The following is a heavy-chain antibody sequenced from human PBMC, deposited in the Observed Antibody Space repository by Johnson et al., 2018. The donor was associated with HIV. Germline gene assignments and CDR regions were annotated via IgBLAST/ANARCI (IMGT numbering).Heavy chain of an antibody. CDR3: ARLGLTDAFDI. Sequence: QVQLVESGGGVVQPGTSLRLSCAASGFTFSSYALHWVRQAPGKGLEWVALISYDGTYKSYADSVKGRFTISRDNYKNTLYLQMNSLRAEDTAVYYCARLGLTDAFDIWGQGTMVTVSP. D-gene: IGHD2-8*01. V-gene: IGHV3-30*14. J-gene: IGHJ3*02. CDR2: ISYDGTYK. CDR1: GFTFSSYA.